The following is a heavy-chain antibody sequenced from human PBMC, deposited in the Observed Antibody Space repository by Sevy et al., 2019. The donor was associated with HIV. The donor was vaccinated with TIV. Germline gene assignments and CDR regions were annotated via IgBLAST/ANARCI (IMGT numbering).Heavy chain of an antibody. CDR1: GFTFSSYS. Sequence: GGSLRLSCAASGFTFSSYSMNWVRQAPGKWLEWVSYISSSSSTIYYADSVKGRFTISRDNAKNSLYLQMNSLRDEDTAVYYCARDREGYSYGYLSYYYYYGMDVWGQGTTVTVSS. D-gene: IGHD5-18*01. J-gene: IGHJ6*02. CDR3: ARDREGYSYGYLSYYYYYGMDV. V-gene: IGHV3-48*02. CDR2: ISSSSSTI.